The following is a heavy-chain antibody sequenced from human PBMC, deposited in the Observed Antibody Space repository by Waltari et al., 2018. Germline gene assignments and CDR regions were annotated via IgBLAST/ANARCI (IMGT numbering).Heavy chain of an antibody. D-gene: IGHD6-19*01. CDR2: FRSNAYGATT. CDR1: GFTFGNYA. V-gene: IGHV3-49*04. CDR3: TRSGWSD. Sequence: EVQLVESGGGLVQPERSLRVSCDALGFTFGNYAMTWVRPAQGKGLEWVGFFRSNAYGATTEYAASVKGRFSISRDDSKSIAYLHMNSLKSEDTGVYYCTRSGWSDWGQGTLVTVSS. J-gene: IGHJ1*01.